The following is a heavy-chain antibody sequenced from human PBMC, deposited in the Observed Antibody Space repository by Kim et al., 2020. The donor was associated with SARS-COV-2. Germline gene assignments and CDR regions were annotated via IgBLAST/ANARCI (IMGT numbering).Heavy chain of an antibody. CDR2: INTNTGNP. V-gene: IGHV7-4-1*02. D-gene: IGHD3-10*01. Sequence: ASVKVSCKASGYTFTSYAMNWVRQAPGQGLEWMGWINTNTGNPTYAQGFTGRFVFSLDTSVSTAYLQISSLKAEDTAVYYCAREVRLGESHELKYYYGMDVWGQGTTVTVSS. CDR3: AREVRLGESHELKYYYGMDV. J-gene: IGHJ6*02. CDR1: GYTFTSYA.